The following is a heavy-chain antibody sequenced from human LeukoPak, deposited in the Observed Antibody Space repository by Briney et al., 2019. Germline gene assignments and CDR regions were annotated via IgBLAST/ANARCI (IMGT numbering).Heavy chain of an antibody. CDR2: IYTVGNT. CDR1: GFTVSSNY. V-gene: IGHV3-66*01. CDR3: ARDGSGSGAFDI. Sequence: PGGSLRLSCAASGFTVSSNYMSWVRQPPGKGLEWVSVIYTVGNTDYADSVKGRFTISRDNSKNTLYLQMNSLRAEDTAVYYCARDGSGSGAFDIWGQGTMVTVSS. D-gene: IGHD6-19*01. J-gene: IGHJ3*02.